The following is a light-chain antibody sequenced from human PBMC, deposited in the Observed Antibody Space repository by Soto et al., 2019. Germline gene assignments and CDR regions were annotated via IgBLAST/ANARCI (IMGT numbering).Light chain of an antibody. J-gene: IGKJ1*01. CDR2: GAS. Sequence: VLTQSPATLSVSRGERAGLSCRASQSGSSYLAWYQQKPGQAPRLLIYGASTRAAGIPARFSGSGSGTEFTLTISSLQSEDFAVYYCQQYNNWPGTFGQGTKVDIK. V-gene: IGKV3-15*01. CDR3: QQYNNWPGT. CDR1: QSGSSY.